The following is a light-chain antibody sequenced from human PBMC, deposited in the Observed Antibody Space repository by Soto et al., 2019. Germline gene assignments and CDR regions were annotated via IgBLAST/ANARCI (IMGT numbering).Light chain of an antibody. CDR2: EVS. CDR3: SSYSSTGTPVV. Sequence: QSALTQPASVSGSPGQSITISCTGTSSDIGGYSYVSWYQQHPDKAPILIIYEVSNRPSGVSNRFSGSKSGDTASLTISGRQAEDEADYSRSSYSSTGTPVVFGGGTQLTVL. J-gene: IGLJ2*01. V-gene: IGLV2-14*01. CDR1: SSDIGGYSY.